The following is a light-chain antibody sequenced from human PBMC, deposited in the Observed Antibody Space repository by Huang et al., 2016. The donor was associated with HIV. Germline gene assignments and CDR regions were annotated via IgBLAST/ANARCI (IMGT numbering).Light chain of an antibody. J-gene: IGKJ1*01. CDR3: QQYNVWPET. V-gene: IGKV3-15*01. Sequence: EIIMTQSPATLSVSPGERAALSCRASHSINSHLAWYQQKPGQAPRLLIYGASAMATSIPARFSGSGSGTDFTLTISSLQSEDVATYYCQQYNVWPETFGQGTKVGVK. CDR2: GAS. CDR1: HSINSH.